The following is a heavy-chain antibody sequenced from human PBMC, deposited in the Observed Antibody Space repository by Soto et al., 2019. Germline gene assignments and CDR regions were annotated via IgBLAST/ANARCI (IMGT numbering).Heavy chain of an antibody. V-gene: IGHV1-8*01. Sequence: QVQLVQSGAEVKKPGASVKVSCKASGYTFTSYDINWVRQATGQGLEWTGWMNPNSANTGYAQKFQGTVTMTRNTSISTAYMQLSSLRSEHTAVYSCARERVGGMDVWRQGTTVTVSS. CDR3: ARERVGGMDV. CDR2: MNPNSANT. D-gene: IGHD3-10*01. CDR1: GYTFTSYD. J-gene: IGHJ6*02.